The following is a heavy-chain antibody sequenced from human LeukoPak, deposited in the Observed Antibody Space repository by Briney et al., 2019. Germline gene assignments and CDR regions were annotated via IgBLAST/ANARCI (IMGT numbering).Heavy chain of an antibody. CDR3: ARVAPRESGYSYQGFDC. Sequence: ASVKVSCKASGYTFTGYYMHWVRQAPGQGLEWMGWINPNSGGTNYAQKFQGRVTMTRDTSISTAYMELSRLRSDDTAVYYCARVAPRESGYSYQGFDCWGQGTLVTVSS. D-gene: IGHD5-18*01. CDR2: INPNSGGT. J-gene: IGHJ4*02. CDR1: GYTFTGYY. V-gene: IGHV1-2*02.